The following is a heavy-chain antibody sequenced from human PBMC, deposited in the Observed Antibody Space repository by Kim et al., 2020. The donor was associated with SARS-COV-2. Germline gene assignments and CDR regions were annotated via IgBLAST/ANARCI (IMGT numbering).Heavy chain of an antibody. CDR2: INPNSGGT. V-gene: IGHV1-2*04. CDR3: AREHRYSGYNYYYGMDV. D-gene: IGHD5-12*01. Sequence: ASVKVSCKASGYTFTGYYMHWVRQAPGQGLEWMGWINPNSGGTNYAQKFQGWVTMTRDTSISTAYMELSRLRSDDTAVYYCAREHRYSGYNYYYGMDVWGQGTTVTVSS. CDR1: GYTFTGYY. J-gene: IGHJ6*02.